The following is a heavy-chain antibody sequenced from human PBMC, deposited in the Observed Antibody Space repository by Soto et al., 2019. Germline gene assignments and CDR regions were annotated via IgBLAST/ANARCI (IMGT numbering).Heavy chain of an antibody. J-gene: IGHJ6*02. CDR2: IIPIFGTA. V-gene: IGHV1-69*13. Sequence: SVKVSCKASGGTFSSYAISWVRQAPGQGLEWMGGIIPIFGTANYAQKFQGRVTITADESTSTAYMELSSLRSEDTAVYYCPRGTPRITMVRGVPSCMDVWDQGTTVTVSS. CDR3: PRGTPRITMVRGVPSCMDV. CDR1: GGTFSSYA. D-gene: IGHD3-10*01.